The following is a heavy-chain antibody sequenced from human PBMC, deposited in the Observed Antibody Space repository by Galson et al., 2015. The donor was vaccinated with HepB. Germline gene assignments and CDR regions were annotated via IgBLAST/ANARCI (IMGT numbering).Heavy chain of an antibody. Sequence: SLRLSCAASGFTFSNAWMSWVRQAPGKGLEWVGRIKSKTDGGTTDYAAPVKGRFTISRDDSKNTLYLQMNSLKTEDTAVYYCTTDSPFYYYGSGRKGYYFDYWGQGTLVTVSS. CDR1: GFTFSNAW. CDR3: TTDSPFYYYGSGRKGYYFDY. J-gene: IGHJ4*02. V-gene: IGHV3-15*01. CDR2: IKSKTDGGTT. D-gene: IGHD3-10*01.